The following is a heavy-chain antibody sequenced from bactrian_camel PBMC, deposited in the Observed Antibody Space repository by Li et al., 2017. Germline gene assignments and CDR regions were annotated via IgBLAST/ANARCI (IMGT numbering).Heavy chain of an antibody. CDR3: AAKLGCWVDSYNY. Sequence: VQLVESGGDSVQPGGSLTLSCAASSYRYSMYCMAWFRQGTGKERVVVATIDRRISTTYSYADVVKGRFTISKDNAKNTLYLQMNSLKPEDTAMYYCAAKLGCWVDSYNYWGQGTQVTVS. CDR1: SYRYSMYC. J-gene: IGHJ4*01. CDR2: IDRRISTT. D-gene: IGHD5*01. V-gene: IGHV3-2*01.